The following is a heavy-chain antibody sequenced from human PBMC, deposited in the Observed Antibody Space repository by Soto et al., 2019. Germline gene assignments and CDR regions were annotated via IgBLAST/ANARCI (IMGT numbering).Heavy chain of an antibody. D-gene: IGHD2-15*01. CDR2: VSIGGST. Sequence: GSLRLSCAASGFTFISYAMWCVLQGPGKGLEWVAVVSIGGSTHYADSVRGRFTISRDNSKNTLSLQMNSLTAEDTAVYFCAKRRGAGGHFDYWGQGALVTVSS. CDR3: AKRRGAGGHFDY. J-gene: IGHJ4*02. V-gene: IGHV3-23*01. CDR1: GFTFISYA.